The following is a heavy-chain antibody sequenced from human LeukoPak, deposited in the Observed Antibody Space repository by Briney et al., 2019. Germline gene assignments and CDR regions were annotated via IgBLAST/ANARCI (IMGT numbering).Heavy chain of an antibody. CDR1: GFTFSSYA. Sequence: GGSLRLSCAASGFTFSSYATSWVRQAPGKGLEWVSLISATGGNTCYADSVKGRFTISRDNSKNTLYLHMNSLRAEDTAIYYCSSSVFYSSGWYGGYWGQGTLVTVSS. CDR3: SSSVFYSSGWYGGY. D-gene: IGHD6-19*01. J-gene: IGHJ4*02. CDR2: ISATGGNT. V-gene: IGHV3-23*01.